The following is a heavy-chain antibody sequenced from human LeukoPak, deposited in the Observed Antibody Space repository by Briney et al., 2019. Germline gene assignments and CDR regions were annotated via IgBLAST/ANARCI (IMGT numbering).Heavy chain of an antibody. CDR2: INHSGST. Sequence: PSETLSLTCAVYGGSFSGYYWSWIRQPPGNGLEWIGEINHSGSTNYNPSLKSRVTISVDTSKNQFSLKLSSVTAADTAVYYCARHLMGYYFDYWGQGTLVTVSS. CDR3: ARHLMGYYFDY. CDR1: GGSFSGYY. V-gene: IGHV4-34*01. J-gene: IGHJ4*02. D-gene: IGHD2-8*01.